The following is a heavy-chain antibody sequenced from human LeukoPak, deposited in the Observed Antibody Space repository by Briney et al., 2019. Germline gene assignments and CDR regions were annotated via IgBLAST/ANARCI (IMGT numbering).Heavy chain of an antibody. CDR2: IYYSGST. Sequence: SETLSLTCTVSGGSISSDNWSSIRQPPGEGLGWSGYIYYSGSTNYNRSLNSRVTKSVDTTKNQFSLKLSSVTAADTAVYYWARDGYCSSTSCCYDAFDIWGQGTMVTVSS. CDR3: ARDGYCSSTSCCYDAFDI. J-gene: IGHJ3*02. CDR1: GGSISSDN. D-gene: IGHD2-2*03. V-gene: IGHV4-59*01.